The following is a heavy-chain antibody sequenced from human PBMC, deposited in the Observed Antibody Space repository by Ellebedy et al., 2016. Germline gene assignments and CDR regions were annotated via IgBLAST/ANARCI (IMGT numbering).Heavy chain of an antibody. CDR1: GFTFSSSP. J-gene: IGHJ3*01. CDR2: IAFDGRSV. V-gene: IGHV3-30*04. CDR3: VRGQYSSGHCDAFDV. D-gene: IGHD6-19*01. Sequence: GGSLRLSXAASGFTFSSSPMHWVRQPPGWGLEWVAGIAFDGRSVNYADPVKGRFTISRDNSKNTLYVQLNTLRAEDAAIYYCVRGQYSSGHCDAFDVWGRGTMVTVSS.